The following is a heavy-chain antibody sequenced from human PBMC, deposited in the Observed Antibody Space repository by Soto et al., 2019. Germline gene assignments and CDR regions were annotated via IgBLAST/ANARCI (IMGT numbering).Heavy chain of an antibody. D-gene: IGHD3-22*01. CDR1: GFTFSSYG. CDR3: ARDRYYDSSGYLNYYYYYGMDV. V-gene: IGHV3-33*01. CDR2: IWYDGSNK. Sequence: LRLSCAASGFTFSSYGMHWVRQAPGKGLEWVAVIWYDGSNKYYADSVKGRFTISRDNSKNTLYLQMNSLRAEDTAVYYCARDRYYDSSGYLNYYYYYGMDVWGQGTTVTVSS. J-gene: IGHJ6*02.